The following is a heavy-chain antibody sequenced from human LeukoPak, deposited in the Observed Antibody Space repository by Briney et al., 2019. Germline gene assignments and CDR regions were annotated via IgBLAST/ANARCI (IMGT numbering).Heavy chain of an antibody. CDR1: GGSFSGHY. D-gene: IGHD2-15*01. V-gene: IGHV4-34*01. J-gene: IGHJ4*02. Sequence: SETLSLTCAVYGGSFSGHYWSWIRQAPEKWLEWIGEINDNGRTHTNLSLESRVTISVDTSKNQFSLRLTAVTAADRAVYYCARCVKARVVQSRCYYDSWGQGTLVTVSS. CDR2: INDNGRT. CDR3: ARCVKARVVQSRCYYDS.